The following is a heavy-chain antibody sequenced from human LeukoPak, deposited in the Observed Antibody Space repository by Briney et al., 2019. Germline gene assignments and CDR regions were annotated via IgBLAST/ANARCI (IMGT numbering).Heavy chain of an antibody. CDR1: GGSISSRSYY. Sequence: SETLSLTCTVSGGSISSRSYYWGWIRQPPGKGLEWIGSIYYSGSTYCNLSLKSRVTIFVDTSKNQFSLKLRSVTAADTAVYYCANRWRGFLDPWGQGTLVTVSS. J-gene: IGHJ5*02. CDR3: ANRWRGFLDP. V-gene: IGHV4-39*01. D-gene: IGHD2-15*01. CDR2: IYYSGST.